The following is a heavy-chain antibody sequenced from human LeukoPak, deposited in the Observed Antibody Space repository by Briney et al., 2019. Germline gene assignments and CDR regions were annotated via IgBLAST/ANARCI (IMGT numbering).Heavy chain of an antibody. CDR2: IRYDGSNK. CDR1: GFTFSSYG. J-gene: IGHJ6*02. CDR3: ARDRYSSSWGDYYYCMDV. D-gene: IGHD6-13*01. V-gene: IGHV3-30*02. Sequence: GGSLTLSCAASGFTFSSYGMHWVRQAPGKGLEWVAFIRYDGSNKYYADSVKGRFTISRDNSKNTLYLQMNSLRAEDTAVYYCARDRYSSSWGDYYYCMDVWGQGTTVTVSS.